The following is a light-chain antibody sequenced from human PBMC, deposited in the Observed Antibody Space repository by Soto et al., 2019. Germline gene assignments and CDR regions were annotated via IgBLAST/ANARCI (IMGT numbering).Light chain of an antibody. CDR3: QHTFSVPPWT. Sequence: DIQMTQSPSSLSASVGDTVTITCRASQNIDMYLNWYQQRPGKAPKVLISGASNLQSGVPSRFSGSGSGTDFTLTIHSRQPEDFATYSCQHTFSVPPWTFGQGTKVEVK. V-gene: IGKV1-39*01. CDR1: QNIDMY. J-gene: IGKJ1*01. CDR2: GAS.